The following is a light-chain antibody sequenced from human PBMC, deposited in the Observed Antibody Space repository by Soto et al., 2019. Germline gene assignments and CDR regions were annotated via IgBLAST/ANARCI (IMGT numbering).Light chain of an antibody. V-gene: IGKV3-20*01. Sequence: ENVLTQSPGTLSLSPGERATLSCRASQSLTSNYLAWYQQKPGLAPRLLIYDAFTRATGIPDRFSGSGSGTDFTLTISRLEPEDFAVYYCQQYDRSPPSTFGQGTILEIK. CDR1: QSLTSNY. CDR2: DAF. CDR3: QQYDRSPPST. J-gene: IGKJ2*01.